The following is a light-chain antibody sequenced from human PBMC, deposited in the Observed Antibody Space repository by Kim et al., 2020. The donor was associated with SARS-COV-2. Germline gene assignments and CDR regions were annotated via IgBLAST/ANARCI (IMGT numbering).Light chain of an antibody. Sequence: DIVMTQSPDSLAVSLGERATINCKSSQSVFSSSSGKNSLAWHQQKPGQPPKLLIYGTSIRESGVPDRFSGSGSGTDFTLTISSLQAEDVAVYYCQQYYSVPLTFGGGTKVDIK. CDR3: QQYYSVPLT. CDR2: GTS. CDR1: QSVFSSSSGKNS. J-gene: IGKJ4*01. V-gene: IGKV4-1*01.